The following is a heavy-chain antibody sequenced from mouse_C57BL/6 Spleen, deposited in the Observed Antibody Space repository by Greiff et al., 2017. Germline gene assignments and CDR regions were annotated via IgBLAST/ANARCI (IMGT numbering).Heavy chain of an antibody. Sequence: VQLQESGAELARPGASVKLSCKASGYTFTSYGISWVKQRTGQGLEWIGEIYPRSGNTYYNEKFKGKATLTADKSSSTAYMELRSLTSEDSAVYFCARNYCGSSYSYFDVWGTGTTVTVSS. CDR1: GYTFTSYG. D-gene: IGHD1-1*01. CDR2: IYPRSGNT. CDR3: ARNYCGSSYSYFDV. V-gene: IGHV1-81*01. J-gene: IGHJ1*03.